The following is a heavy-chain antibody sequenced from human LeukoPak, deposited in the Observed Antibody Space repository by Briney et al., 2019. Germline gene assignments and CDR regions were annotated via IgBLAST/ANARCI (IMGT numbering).Heavy chain of an antibody. CDR3: ARGKQWRPSFDY. CDR2: INHSGST. D-gene: IGHD6-19*01. Sequence: KPSETLSLTCAVYGGSFSGYYWSWIRQPPGKGLEWIGEINHSGSTNYNPSLKSRVTISVDTSKNQFSLKLSSVTAADTAVYYCARGKQWRPSFDYWGQGTLVTVSS. V-gene: IGHV4-34*01. J-gene: IGHJ4*02. CDR1: GGSFSGYY.